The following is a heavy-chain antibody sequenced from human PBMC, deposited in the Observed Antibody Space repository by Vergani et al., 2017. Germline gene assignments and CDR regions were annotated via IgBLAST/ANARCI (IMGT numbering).Heavy chain of an antibody. CDR3: ARGGDLRLGELSKVGYFDY. CDR2: INHSGIT. V-gene: IGHV4-34*01. D-gene: IGHD3-16*02. J-gene: IGHJ4*02. CDR1: GGSFSGYY. Sequence: QVQLQQWGAGLLKPSETLSLTCAVYGGSFSGYYWSWIRQPPGKGLEWIGEINHSGITNYNPSLKSRVTISVDTSKNQSSLKLSSVTAADTAVYYCARGGDLRLGELSKVGYFDYWGQGTLVTVSS.